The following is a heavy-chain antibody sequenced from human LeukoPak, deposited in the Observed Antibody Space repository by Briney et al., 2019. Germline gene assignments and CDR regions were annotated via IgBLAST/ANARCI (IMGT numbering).Heavy chain of an antibody. CDR2: ISSSSSYI. Sequence: PGGSLRLSCAASGFTFSSYSMNWVRQAPGKGLEWVSYISSSSSYIYYADSVKGRFTISRDNAKNSLYLQMNSLRAEDTAVYYCARDAFCGGDCYSDYYMDVWGKGTTVTVSS. D-gene: IGHD2-21*02. CDR1: GFTFSSYS. J-gene: IGHJ6*03. CDR3: ARDAFCGGDCYSDYYMDV. V-gene: IGHV3-21*05.